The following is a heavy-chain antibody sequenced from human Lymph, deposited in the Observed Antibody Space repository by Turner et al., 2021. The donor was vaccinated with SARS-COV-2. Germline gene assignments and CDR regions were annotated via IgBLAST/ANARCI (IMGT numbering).Heavy chain of an antibody. CDR3: AKQGGGRYCSGGSCYRGYFDY. J-gene: IGHJ4*02. Sequence: QVQLLESGGGLVQPGRSLRPSCAAPGFTFSGYGMYWVRQAPGKGLEWVAVISYDGSNKYYADSMKGRFTISRDNSKNTLYMQMNSLRAEDTAVYYCAKQGGGRYCSGGSCYRGYFDYWGQGTLVTVSS. CDR2: ISYDGSNK. V-gene: IGHV3-30*18. D-gene: IGHD2-15*01. CDR1: GFTFSGYG.